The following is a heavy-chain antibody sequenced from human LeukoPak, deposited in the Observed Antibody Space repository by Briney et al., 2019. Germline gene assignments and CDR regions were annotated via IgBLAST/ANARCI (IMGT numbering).Heavy chain of an antibody. Sequence: GASVKVSCTASGYTFTSYGISWVRQAPGQGLEWMGWTSAYNGNTNYAQKLQGRVTMTTDTSTSTAYMELRSLRSDDTAVYYCARDEAVLWFGELLNYWGQGTLVTVSS. CDR3: ARDEAVLWFGELLNY. CDR2: TSAYNGNT. CDR1: GYTFTSYG. D-gene: IGHD3-10*01. V-gene: IGHV1-18*01. J-gene: IGHJ4*02.